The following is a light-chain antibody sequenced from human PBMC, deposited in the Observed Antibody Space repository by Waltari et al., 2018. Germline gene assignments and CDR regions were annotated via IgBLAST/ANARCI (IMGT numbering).Light chain of an antibody. V-gene: IGLV1-47*01. J-gene: IGLJ1*01. CDR3: ASWDDSHYV. CDR2: RNN. CDR1: ISNLGSND. Sequence: QSVLTQPPSASETPGQRVTISCSGSISNLGSNDLYWYQQVPGAAPSLLLYRNNPRPSGVPDRFSGSKFGTSASLAIDGLRSEDEAVYYCASWDDSHYVFGPGTKVTVL.